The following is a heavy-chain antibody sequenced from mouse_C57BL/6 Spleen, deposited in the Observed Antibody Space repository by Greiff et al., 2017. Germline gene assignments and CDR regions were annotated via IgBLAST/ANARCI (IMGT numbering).Heavy chain of an antibody. CDR2: IDPETGGT. V-gene: IGHV1-15*01. CDR3: TILLLRLYYAMDY. CDR1: GYTFTDYE. D-gene: IGHD1-1*01. J-gene: IGHJ4*01. Sequence: QVQLQQSGAELVRPGASVTLSCTASGYTFTDYEMHWVKQTPVHGLEWIGAIDPETGGTAYNPKFKGKATLTADKSSSTAYMELRSLTSDDSAVYYCTILLLRLYYAMDYWGQGTSVTVSS.